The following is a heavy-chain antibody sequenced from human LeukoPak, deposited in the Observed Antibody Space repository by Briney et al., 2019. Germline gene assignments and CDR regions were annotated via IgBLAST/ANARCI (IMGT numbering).Heavy chain of an antibody. J-gene: IGHJ4*02. D-gene: IGHD2-2*03. CDR2: IYYSGSA. CDR1: GGSISSGDYY. Sequence: SQTLSLTCTVSGGSISSGDYYWSWIRQPPGKGLEWIGYIYYSGSAYYNPSLKSRVTISVDTSKNQFSLKLSSVTAADTAVYYCARGLARFHGSTSDYWGQGALVTVSS. V-gene: IGHV4-30-4*01. CDR3: ARGLARFHGSTSDY.